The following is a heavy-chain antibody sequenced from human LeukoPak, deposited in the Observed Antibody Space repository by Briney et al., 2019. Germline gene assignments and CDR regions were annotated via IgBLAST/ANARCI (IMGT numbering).Heavy chain of an antibody. CDR1: GGSISSSSYY. CDR3: ARGPSEQWLVRALSWFDP. Sequence: PSETLSLTCTVSGGSISSSSYYWGWIRQPPGKGLEWIGSIYYSGSTYYNPSLKSRVTISVDTSKNQFSLKLSSVTAADTAVYYCARGPSEQWLVRALSWFDPWGQGTLVTVSS. CDR2: IYYSGST. V-gene: IGHV4-39*01. D-gene: IGHD6-19*01. J-gene: IGHJ5*02.